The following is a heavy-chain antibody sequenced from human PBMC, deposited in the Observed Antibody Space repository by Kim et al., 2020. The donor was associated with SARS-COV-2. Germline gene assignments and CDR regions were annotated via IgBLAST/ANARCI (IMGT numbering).Heavy chain of an antibody. CDR2: ISDSGSSL. CDR1: GFTFKNFV. V-gene: IGHV3-23*01. CDR3: VKEGGYTGSFQYDVGMDV. Sequence: GGSLRLSCVASGFTFKNFVMSWVRQVPGKGLEWVSSISDSGSSLHYADSVEGRFTISRDNAKKTLHLQMNSLRAEDTALYHCVKEGGYTGSFQYDVGMDVWGQGTTVTVSS. D-gene: IGHD1-26*01. J-gene: IGHJ6*02.